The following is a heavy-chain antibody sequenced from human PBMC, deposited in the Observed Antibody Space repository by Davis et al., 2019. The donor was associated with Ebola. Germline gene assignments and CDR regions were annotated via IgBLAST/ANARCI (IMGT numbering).Heavy chain of an antibody. CDR1: GFTFNNYA. J-gene: IGHJ6*02. CDR3: ARDKSYYNYDMDV. CDR2: ISSSSSTI. Sequence: GESLKISCAGSGFTFNNYAMSWVRQAPGKGLEWVSYISSSSSTIYYADSVKGRFTISRDNAKNSLYLQMNSLRDEDTAVYYCARDKSYYNYDMDVWGQGTTVTVSS. V-gene: IGHV3-48*02.